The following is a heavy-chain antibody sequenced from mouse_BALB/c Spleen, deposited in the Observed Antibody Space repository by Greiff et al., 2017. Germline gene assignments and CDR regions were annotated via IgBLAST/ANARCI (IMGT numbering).Heavy chain of an antibody. CDR2: INPGSGGT. V-gene: IGHV1-54*01. D-gene: IGHD1-1*01. CDR3: ARGILPWYFDV. J-gene: IGHJ1*01. Sequence: VQLQQSGAELVRPGTSVKVSCKASGYAFTNYLIEWVKQRPGQGLEWIGVINPGSGGTNYTEKFKGKATLTADKSSSTAYMQLSSLTSDDSAVYFCARGILPWYFDVWGAGTTVTVSS. CDR1: GYAFTNYL.